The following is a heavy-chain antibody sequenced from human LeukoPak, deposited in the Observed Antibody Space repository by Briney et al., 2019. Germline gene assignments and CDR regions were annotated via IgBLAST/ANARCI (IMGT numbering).Heavy chain of an antibody. Sequence: PSETLSLTCTVSGGSISSYYWSWIRQPPGKGLEWIGYIYYSGSTNYNPSLKSRVTISVDTSKNQFSLKLSSVTAEDTAVYYCARDSSSLNGPFDYWGQGTLVTVSS. D-gene: IGHD6-13*01. CDR3: ARDSSSLNGPFDY. V-gene: IGHV4-59*01. J-gene: IGHJ4*02. CDR1: GGSISSYY. CDR2: IYYSGST.